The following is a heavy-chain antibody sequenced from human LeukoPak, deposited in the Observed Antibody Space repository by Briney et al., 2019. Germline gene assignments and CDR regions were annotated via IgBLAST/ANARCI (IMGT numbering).Heavy chain of an antibody. CDR1: GFTFSSPG. Sequence: GKSLRLSCAASGFTFSSPGMHWVRQAPGKGLEWVAVISNDGSEKHCADSVKGRFTISRDNSKNTLYLQMNSLRAEDTAVYYCARLPGYCSSNSCYKMTIPFDYWGQGTLVTVSS. CDR2: ISNDGSEK. V-gene: IGHV3-30*03. CDR3: ARLPGYCSSNSCYKMTIPFDY. J-gene: IGHJ4*02. D-gene: IGHD2-2*02.